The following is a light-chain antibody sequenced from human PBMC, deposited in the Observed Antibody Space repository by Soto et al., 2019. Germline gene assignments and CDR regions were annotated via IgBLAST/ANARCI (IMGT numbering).Light chain of an antibody. Sequence: ELVLTQSPGTLSLSPGDRATLSCRASQSVSSTYLAWYQQRPGQAPRLLIYSSSSRASGIPDRFSGSGSGTDFTLTISRLEPEDFAVYYCQQYGSPTWTFGQGTKVDIK. CDR1: QSVSSTY. J-gene: IGKJ1*01. V-gene: IGKV3-20*01. CDR3: QQYGSPTWT. CDR2: SSS.